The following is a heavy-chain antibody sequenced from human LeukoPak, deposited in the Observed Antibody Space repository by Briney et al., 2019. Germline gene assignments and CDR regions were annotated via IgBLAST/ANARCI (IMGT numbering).Heavy chain of an antibody. Sequence: GRSLRLSCAASGFTFSSYAMHWVRQAPGKGLEWVAVISYDGSNKYYADSVKGRFTISRDNSKNTLYLQMNSLRAEDTAVYYCAIVSIAVAGSWFDPWGQGTLVTVSS. CDR2: ISYDGSNK. CDR3: AIVSIAVAGSWFDP. CDR1: GFTFSSYA. V-gene: IGHV3-30*14. J-gene: IGHJ5*02. D-gene: IGHD6-19*01.